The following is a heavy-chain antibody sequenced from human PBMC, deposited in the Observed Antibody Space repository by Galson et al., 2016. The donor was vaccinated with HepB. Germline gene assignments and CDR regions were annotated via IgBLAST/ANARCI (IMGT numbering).Heavy chain of an antibody. V-gene: IGHV4-39*01. D-gene: IGHD2/OR15-2a*01. CDR3: AMGLSYSHDGTTYGPLTY. J-gene: IGHJ4*02. CDR1: GDSISSSNYY. CDR2: IYYNGGT. Sequence: SETLSLTCTVSGDSISSSNYYWGWIRQPPGKGLEWLGSIYYNGGTYYNPSLQSRITISVDTSRTQFSLRLSSVTAADTAVFFCAMGLSYSHDGTTYGPLTYWGQGTLVTVSS.